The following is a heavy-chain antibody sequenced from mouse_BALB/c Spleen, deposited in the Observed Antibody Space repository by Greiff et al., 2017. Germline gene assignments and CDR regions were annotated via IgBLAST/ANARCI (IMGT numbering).Heavy chain of an antibody. CDR3: ARGQLTGTLFAY. J-gene: IGHJ3*01. CDR2: IYPGDGDT. V-gene: IGHV1-87*01. Sequence: QVQLQQSGAELARPGASVKLSCKASGYTFTSYWMQWVKQRPGQGLEWIGAIYPGDGDTRYTQKFKGKATLTADKSSSTAYMQLSSLASEDSAVYYCARGQLTGTLFAYWGQGTLVTVSA. D-gene: IGHD4-1*01. CDR1: GYTFTSYW.